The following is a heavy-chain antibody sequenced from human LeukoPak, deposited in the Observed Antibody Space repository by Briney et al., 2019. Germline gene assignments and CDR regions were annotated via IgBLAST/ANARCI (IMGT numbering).Heavy chain of an antibody. Sequence: SETLSLTCTVSGGSISSYYWSWIRQPAGKGLEWIGRIYTSGSTNYNPSLKGRVTMSVDTSKNQFSLKLSSVTAADTAVYYCARVGGRDGYSRRGYYGMDVWGQGTTVTVSS. CDR3: ARVGGRDGYSRRGYYGMDV. J-gene: IGHJ6*02. CDR1: GGSISSYY. D-gene: IGHD5-24*01. CDR2: IYTSGST. V-gene: IGHV4-4*07.